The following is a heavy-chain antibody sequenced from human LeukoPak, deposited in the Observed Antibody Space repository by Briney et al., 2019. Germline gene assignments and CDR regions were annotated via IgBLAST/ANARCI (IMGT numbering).Heavy chain of an antibody. V-gene: IGHV3-23*01. CDR2: NTGGGVNT. Sequence: GGSLRLSCSASGFTFRSHAMSWVRQAPGKGLEWVSTNTGGGVNTYYADSVKGRFTSSRDSSKNTLYLQMNSLRAEDTAVYYCARPMNDWVPWDYWGQGSLVTVSS. CDR1: GFTFRSHA. CDR3: ARPMNDWVPWDY. J-gene: IGHJ4*02. D-gene: IGHD3-9*01.